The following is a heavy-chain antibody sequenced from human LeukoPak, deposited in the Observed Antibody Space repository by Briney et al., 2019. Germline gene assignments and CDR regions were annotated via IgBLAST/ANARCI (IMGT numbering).Heavy chain of an antibody. J-gene: IGHJ4*02. D-gene: IGHD6-25*01. Sequence: GGSLRLSCAASGFPFRHYWMSWVRQAPGEGLEWVANIKHDGSTKYYVDSVKGRFTISRDNAKNSLSLQMSSLGAEDSSVYYCARDTARGDFDYWGQGTLVAVSS. V-gene: IGHV3-7*01. CDR3: ARDTARGDFDY. CDR1: GFPFRHYW. CDR2: IKHDGSTK.